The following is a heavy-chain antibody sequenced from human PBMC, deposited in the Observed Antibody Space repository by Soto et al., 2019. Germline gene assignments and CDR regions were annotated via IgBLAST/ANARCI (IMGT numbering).Heavy chain of an antibody. Sequence: QVQLVQSGAEVKKPGSSVKVSCKASGGTFSSYAISWVRQAPGQGLEWMGGIIPIFGTANYAQKFQGRVTIFAGXSTSTAYMELSSLRSEDTAVYYCARDLPHGHPFDYWGQGTLVTVSS. CDR2: IIPIFGTA. V-gene: IGHV1-69*12. CDR3: ARDLPHGHPFDY. CDR1: GGTFSSYA. J-gene: IGHJ4*02.